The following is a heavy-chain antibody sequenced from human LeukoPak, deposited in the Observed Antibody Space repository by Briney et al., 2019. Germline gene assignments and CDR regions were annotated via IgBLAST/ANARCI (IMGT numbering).Heavy chain of an antibody. CDR3: ARDLEMSTSF. J-gene: IGHJ4*02. CDR2: ISAYSGDT. Sequence: ASVKVSCKASGHTLTNYAITWVRQAPGQGLEWVGWISAYSGDTRYGQNLQGRVSMTTDISTSTAYMELRSLRPDDTAVYYCARDLEMSTSFWGQGTLVTVSS. V-gene: IGHV1-18*01. CDR1: GHTLTNYA. D-gene: IGHD5-24*01.